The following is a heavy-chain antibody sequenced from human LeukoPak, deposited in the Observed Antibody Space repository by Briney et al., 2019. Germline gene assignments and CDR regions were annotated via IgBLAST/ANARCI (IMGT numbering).Heavy chain of an antibody. CDR1: GFTFSNYA. CDR3: AKAEGYSTGWFSY. D-gene: IGHD6-19*01. V-gene: IGHV3-23*01. CDR2: LSGSGVRT. J-gene: IGHJ4*02. Sequence: GGSLRLSCTVSGFTFSNYAMNWVRQAPGKGLEWVSGLSGSGVRTDYAGSVKGRFTVSRDISKDTLYLQMNDLRAEDTAVYYCAKAEGYSTGWFSYWGQGTLVTVSS.